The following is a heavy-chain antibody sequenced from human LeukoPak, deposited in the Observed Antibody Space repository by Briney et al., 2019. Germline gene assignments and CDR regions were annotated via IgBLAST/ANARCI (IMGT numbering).Heavy chain of an antibody. CDR2: ISSSGSTI. V-gene: IGHV3-11*01. D-gene: IGHD1-26*01. Sequence: GGSLRLSCAASGFTFSDYYMSWIRQAPGKGLEWVSYISSSGSTIYYADSVKGRFTISRDNAKNSLYLQMNSLRAEDTAVYYCARDLTRGSYRPDADIWGQGTLVTVSS. J-gene: IGHJ4*02. CDR1: GFTFSDYY. CDR3: ARDLTRGSYRPDADI.